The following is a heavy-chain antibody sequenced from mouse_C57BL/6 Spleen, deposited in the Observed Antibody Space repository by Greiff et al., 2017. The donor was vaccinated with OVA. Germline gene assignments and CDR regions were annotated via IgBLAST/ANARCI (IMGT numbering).Heavy chain of an antibody. CDR2: INPNNGGT. Sequence: EVQLQESGPELVKPGASVKMSCKASGYTFTDYNMHWVKQSHGKSLEWIGYINPNNGGTSYNQKFKGTATLTVNKSSSTAYMELRSLTSEDSSVYFCASGYSLAYWGQGTLVTVSA. J-gene: IGHJ3*01. CDR3: ASGYSLAY. CDR1: GYTFTDYN. V-gene: IGHV1-22*01. D-gene: IGHD3-1*01.